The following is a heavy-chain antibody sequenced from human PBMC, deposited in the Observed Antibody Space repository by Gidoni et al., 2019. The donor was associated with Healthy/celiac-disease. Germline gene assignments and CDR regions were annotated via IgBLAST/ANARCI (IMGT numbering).Heavy chain of an antibody. Sequence: EVQLCQSGAEVKKPGESLKIPCKGSGYSFTSFRTGWVRQMPGKGLEWMGIIYPGDSDTRCRPSCQGQVTISADKSISTAYLQWSSLRASDTAMYYCARHGDDSSGYYYVGFDYWGQGTLVTVSS. D-gene: IGHD3-22*01. CDR3: ARHGDDSSGYYYVGFDY. CDR2: IYPGDSDT. V-gene: IGHV5-51*01. J-gene: IGHJ4*02. CDR1: GYSFTSFR.